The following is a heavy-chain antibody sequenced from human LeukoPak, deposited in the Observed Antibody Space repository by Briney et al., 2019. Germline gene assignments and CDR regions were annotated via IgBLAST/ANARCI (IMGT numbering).Heavy chain of an antibody. CDR1: GFTFDDYA. CDR3: AKETGEYGRLIDVGAFDI. Sequence: GGSLRLSCAASGFTFDDYAMHWVRQAPGKGLEWVSGISWNSGSIGYADSVKGRFTISRDNAKNSLYLQMNSLRAEDTALYYCAKETGEYGRLIDVGAFDIWGQGTMVTVSS. J-gene: IGHJ3*02. CDR2: ISWNSGSI. D-gene: IGHD7-27*01. V-gene: IGHV3-9*01.